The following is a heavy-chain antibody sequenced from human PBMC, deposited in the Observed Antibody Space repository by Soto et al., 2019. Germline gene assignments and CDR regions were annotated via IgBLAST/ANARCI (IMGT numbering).Heavy chain of an antibody. V-gene: IGHV1-69*12. D-gene: IGHD4-17*01. CDR2: IIPTFGTV. J-gene: IGHJ3*02. CDR1: GGTLTNHA. Sequence: QVHLVQSGAELKKPGSSVKLSCKTSGGTLTNHAIIWVRQAPGQRLLWMGGIIPTFGTVNYSLKFQVRLTITADERTGTASRELTYLRPVDTAVYYCVAIRGEYRLGGAIDIWGQGTVVTVSA. CDR3: VAIRGEYRLGGAIDI.